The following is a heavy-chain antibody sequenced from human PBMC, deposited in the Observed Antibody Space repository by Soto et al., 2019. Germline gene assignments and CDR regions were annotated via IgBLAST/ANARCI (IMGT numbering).Heavy chain of an antibody. D-gene: IGHD4-17*01. Sequence: GGSLRLSCAASGFTFSSYAMHWVRQAPGKGLEWVAVISYDGSNKYYADSVKGRFTISRDNSKNTLYLQMNSLRAEDTAVYYCARDLLTTVTTGGFDAFDIWGQGTMVTVSS. J-gene: IGHJ3*02. V-gene: IGHV3-30-3*01. CDR2: ISYDGSNK. CDR1: GFTFSSYA. CDR3: ARDLLTTVTTGGFDAFDI.